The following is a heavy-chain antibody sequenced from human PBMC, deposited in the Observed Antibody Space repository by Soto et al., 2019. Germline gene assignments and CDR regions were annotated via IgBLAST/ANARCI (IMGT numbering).Heavy chain of an antibody. CDR2: ISYNGDT. CDR3: ARIVAPGTQGWFDP. V-gene: IGHV4-28*01. J-gene: IGHJ5*02. CDR1: DSSVSSSYW. D-gene: IGHD1-1*01. Sequence: SETLSLTCAVSDSSVSSSYWWGWIRQPPGKGLEWVGYISYNGDTYSNPSLKRRVSMSVDTSKNHFSLKLDSVTAIDTPTYYCARIVAPGTQGWFDPLGQGTLV.